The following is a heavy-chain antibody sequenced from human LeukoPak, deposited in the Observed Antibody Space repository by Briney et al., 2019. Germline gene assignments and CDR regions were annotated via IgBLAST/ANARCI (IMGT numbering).Heavy chain of an antibody. V-gene: IGHV4-34*01. CDR1: DESFSGYY. CDR2: INRSGST. Sequence: SETLSLTCAVSDESFSGYYWNWIRQPPGKGLEWIGEINRSGSTNYNPSLKSRVTISVDTSKNQFSLKLSSVTAADTAVYYCARDNYYDSSGHFDYWGQGTLVTVSS. D-gene: IGHD3-22*01. J-gene: IGHJ4*02. CDR3: ARDNYYDSSGHFDY.